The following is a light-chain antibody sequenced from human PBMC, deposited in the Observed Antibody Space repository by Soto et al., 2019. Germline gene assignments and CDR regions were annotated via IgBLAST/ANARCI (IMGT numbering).Light chain of an antibody. J-gene: IGLJ2*01. Sequence: QSALTQPPSASGSPGQSVNISCIGTSSDVGGYNYVSWYQQHPGKAPKLMIYEVSKRPSGVPDRFSGSKSGNTASLTVSGLQTEDEADYYCTSYAGSNTVFGGGTKLTVL. CDR2: EVS. CDR3: TSYAGSNTV. V-gene: IGLV2-8*01. CDR1: SSDVGGYNY.